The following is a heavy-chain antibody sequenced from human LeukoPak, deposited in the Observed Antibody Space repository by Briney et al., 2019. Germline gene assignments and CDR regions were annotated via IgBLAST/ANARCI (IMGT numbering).Heavy chain of an antibody. V-gene: IGHV1-46*01. CDR1: GYTFPSYF. J-gene: IGHJ4*02. D-gene: IGHD6-6*01. CDR2: INPTGGST. Sequence: ASVKVSCKASGYTFPSYFMHWVRQAPGQGLEWMGIINPTGGSTTYAQKSQSRVTMTRDTSTSTVYMELSSLRSDDTAVYYCARTAARRFDYWGQGTLVTVSS. CDR3: ARTAARRFDY.